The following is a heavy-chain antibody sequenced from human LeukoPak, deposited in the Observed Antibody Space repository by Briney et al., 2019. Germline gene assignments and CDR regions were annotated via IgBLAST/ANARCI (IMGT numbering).Heavy chain of an antibody. CDR3: AGGYCSSTSCYANGPIDY. V-gene: IGHV3-30*04. CDR1: GFTFSSYA. J-gene: IGHJ4*02. Sequence: GGSLRLSCAASGFTFSSYAMHWVRQAPGKGLEWVAVISYDGSNKYYADSVKGRFTISRDNSKNTLYLQMNSLRAEDTAVYYCAGGYCSSTSCYANGPIDYWGQGTPVTVSS. D-gene: IGHD2-2*01. CDR2: ISYDGSNK.